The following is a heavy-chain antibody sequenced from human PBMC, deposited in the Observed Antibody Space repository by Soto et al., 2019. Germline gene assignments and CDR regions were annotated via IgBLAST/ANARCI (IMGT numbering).Heavy chain of an antibody. CDR3: ARDKRAAAFGEYYYYGMDV. J-gene: IGHJ6*02. CDR2: ISYDGSNK. V-gene: IGHV3-30-3*01. CDR1: GFTFSSYA. Sequence: QVQLVESGGGVVQPGRSLRLSCAASGFTFSSYAMHWVRQAPGKGLEWVAVISYDGSNKYYADSVKGRLTISRDNSKNTLYLQMNSLRAEDTAVYYCARDKRAAAFGEYYYYGMDVWGQGTTVTVSS. D-gene: IGHD6-13*01.